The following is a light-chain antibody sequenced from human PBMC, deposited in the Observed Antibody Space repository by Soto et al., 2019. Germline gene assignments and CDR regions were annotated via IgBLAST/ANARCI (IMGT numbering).Light chain of an antibody. CDR2: GAS. CDR3: QQYETSPRT. V-gene: IGKV3-20*01. J-gene: IGKJ1*01. CDR1: QSVSSNL. Sequence: EIVLTQSPGTLSLSPGERTTLSCRASQSVSSNLLDWYQQKPGQAPRLLIYGASSWATGIPDWFSGSGSGTDFTLTISRLEPEDFAVYYCQQYETSPRTFGQGTKVEI.